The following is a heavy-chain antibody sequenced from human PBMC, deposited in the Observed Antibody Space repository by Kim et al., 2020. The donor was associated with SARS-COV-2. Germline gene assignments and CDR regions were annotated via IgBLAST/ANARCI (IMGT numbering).Heavy chain of an antibody. D-gene: IGHD6-13*01. V-gene: IGHV3-9*01. J-gene: IGHJ6*02. Sequence: DSVKGRFTISRDNAKNSLYLQMNSLRAEDTALYYCAKDNSSWYYYGMDVWGQETTVTVSS. CDR3: AKDNSSWYYYGMDV.